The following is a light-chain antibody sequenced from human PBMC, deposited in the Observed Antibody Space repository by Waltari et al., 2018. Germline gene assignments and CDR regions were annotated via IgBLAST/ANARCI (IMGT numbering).Light chain of an antibody. CDR3: MQALQTPLT. Sequence: DIVMTQSPLSLPVTPGEPAYISCRSSQSLLHSNGYYYLHWYLPKPGQSPQLLIHLGSNRASGVPDRFSGSGSGTDFTLKISRVEAEDVGVYYCMQALQTPLTFSGGTKVEIK. V-gene: IGKV2-28*01. CDR2: LGS. CDR1: QSLLHSNGYYY. J-gene: IGKJ4*01.